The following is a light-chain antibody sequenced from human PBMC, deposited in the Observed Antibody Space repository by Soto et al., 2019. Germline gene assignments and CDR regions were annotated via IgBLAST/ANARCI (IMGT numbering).Light chain of an antibody. CDR3: QEYDRYWT. CDR1: QGISGW. Sequence: DIQMTQSPSTLSASVGDRVNITCRASQGISGWLAWYQQKPGKAPKLLIYQASTLENGVPSRFSGGGFGTEFTLTISSLQPDDFATYYCQEYDRYWTFGQGTKADIK. CDR2: QAS. J-gene: IGKJ1*01. V-gene: IGKV1-5*03.